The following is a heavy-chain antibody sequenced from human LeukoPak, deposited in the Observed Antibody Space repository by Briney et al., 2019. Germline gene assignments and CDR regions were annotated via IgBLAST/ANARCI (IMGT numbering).Heavy chain of an antibody. V-gene: IGHV4-39*07. D-gene: IGHD3-3*01. CDR3: ARAPVTIFGVVRPSHYMDV. CDR2: VYYSGST. Sequence: KPSETLSLTCTVSGGSISSSSYYWGWIRQPPGKGLGWIGSVYYSGSTYYNPSLKSRVTISVDTSKNQFSLKLSSVAAADTAVYYCARAPVTIFGVVRPSHYMDVWGKGTTVTVSS. J-gene: IGHJ6*03. CDR1: GGSISSSSYY.